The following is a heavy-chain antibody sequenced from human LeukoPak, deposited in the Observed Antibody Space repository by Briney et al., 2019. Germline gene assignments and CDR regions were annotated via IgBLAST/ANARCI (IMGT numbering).Heavy chain of an antibody. CDR2: IYSGGST. CDR3: ARDLGYYYGSGILT. J-gene: IGHJ5*02. D-gene: IGHD3-10*01. CDR1: GFTFSTYV. Sequence: GGSLRLSCAASGFTFSTYVMHWVRQAPGKGLEWVSVIYSGGSTYYADSVKGRFTIFRDNSKNTLYLQMNSLRAEDTAVYYCARDLGYYYGSGILTWGQGTLVTVSS. V-gene: IGHV3-53*01.